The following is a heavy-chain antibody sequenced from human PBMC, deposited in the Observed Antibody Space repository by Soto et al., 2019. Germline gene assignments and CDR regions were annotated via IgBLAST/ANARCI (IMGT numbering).Heavy chain of an antibody. CDR3: AISAGHPGDFFYSHGMDV. Sequence: PWGNPEIRSRVSGECRSSYYWPWVRQLPGKGLEWIGYVYTPDYTRYNSSLKSRVTISVDTSKSQFSLRLNSVTAADTAVYYCAISAGHPGDFFYSHGMDVWGQVTT. D-gene: IGHD6-19*01. CDR1: GECRSSYY. J-gene: IGHJ6*02. CDR2: VYTPDYT. V-gene: IGHV4-59*03.